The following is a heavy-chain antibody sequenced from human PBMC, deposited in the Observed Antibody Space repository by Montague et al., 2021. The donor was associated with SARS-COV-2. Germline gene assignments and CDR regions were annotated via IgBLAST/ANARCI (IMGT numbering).Heavy chain of an antibody. V-gene: IGHV4-4*02. D-gene: IGHD5-24*01. CDR1: GGSITTNNW. CDR2: IYHRGST. J-gene: IGHJ4*02. Sequence: SETLSLTCAVSGGSITTNNWWNLVRQSPGKGLEWIGEIYHRGSTNYNPSLNSRVTISVDRSTNQFSLSLTSVTAADTAVYYCAREGSRDGYNEGFDYWGQGTLVTVSS. CDR3: AREGSRDGYNEGFDY.